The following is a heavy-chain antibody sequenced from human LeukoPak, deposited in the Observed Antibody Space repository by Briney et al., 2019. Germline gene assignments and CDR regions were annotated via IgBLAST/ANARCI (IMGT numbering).Heavy chain of an antibody. V-gene: IGHV3-9*01. D-gene: IGHD3-22*01. J-gene: IGHJ4*02. Sequence: PGGSLRLSCAASGLTFDDYAMHWVRQAPGKGLEWVSGISWNSGSIGYADSVKGRFTISRDNAKNSLYLQMNSLRAEDTALCYCAKDIYYYDSSGYYSHWGQGTLVTASS. CDR3: AKDIYYYDSSGYYSH. CDR2: ISWNSGSI. CDR1: GLTFDDYA.